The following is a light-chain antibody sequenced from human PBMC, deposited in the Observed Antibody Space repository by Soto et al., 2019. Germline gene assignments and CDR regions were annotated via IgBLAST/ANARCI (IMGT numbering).Light chain of an antibody. CDR1: QSVGSSY. V-gene: IGKV3-20*01. Sequence: EIVLTQSPGTLSLSPGEVATLSCRASQSVGSSYLAWYQQKPGQAPRLLIYGASSRAAGIPDRFSGSGFGTDFTLTISRLEPEDFAVYYCQQYGSSPRITFGQGTRLEIK. CDR3: QQYGSSPRIT. J-gene: IGKJ5*01. CDR2: GAS.